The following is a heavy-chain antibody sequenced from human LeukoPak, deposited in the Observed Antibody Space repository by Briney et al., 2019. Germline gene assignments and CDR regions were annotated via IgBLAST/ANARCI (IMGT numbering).Heavy chain of an antibody. J-gene: IGHJ4*02. D-gene: IGHD6-19*01. V-gene: IGHV3-7*03. Sequence: PGGSLRLSCGGSGFTFDSFWMSWVRQAPEMGLEWVANINQDGSKKYYVESVKGRFTISRDNAKNSLYLQMNSLRAEDTAVYYCAGGQWPQFPFDYWGQGTLVTVSS. CDR3: AGGQWPQFPFDY. CDR2: INQDGSKK. CDR1: GFTFDSFW.